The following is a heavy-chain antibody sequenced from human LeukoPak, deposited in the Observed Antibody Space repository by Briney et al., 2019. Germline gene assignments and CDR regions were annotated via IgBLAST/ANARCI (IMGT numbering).Heavy chain of an antibody. V-gene: IGHV3-23*01. D-gene: IGHD2-15*01. CDR3: AKAPKGSCRGAFCYSFDH. CDR1: GFTFSTFA. CDR2: ISGSDAGT. J-gene: IGHJ4*02. Sequence: RGGSLRLSCVASGFTFSTFAMSWVRQTPRKGLEWVSAISGSDAGTYYADSVKGRFTISRDNSRNMLYLQMNNLRADDTAVYYCAKAPKGSCRGAFCYSFDHWAQGILVAVSS.